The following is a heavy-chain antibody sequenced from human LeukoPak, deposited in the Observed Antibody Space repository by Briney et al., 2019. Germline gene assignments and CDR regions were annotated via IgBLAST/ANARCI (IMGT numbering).Heavy chain of an antibody. D-gene: IGHD3-10*01. CDR3: ARELCVRGSGSYCPFDY. CDR2: INTNTGNP. J-gene: IGHJ4*02. CDR1: GYTFTRYT. Sequence: GASVKVSCKASGYTFTRYTMHWVRQAPGQRLEWMGWINTNTGNPTYGQGFTGRFVFSLDTSVSTAYLQISSLKAEDTAVYYCARELCVRGSGSYCPFDYWGQGTLVTVSS. V-gene: IGHV7-4-1*02.